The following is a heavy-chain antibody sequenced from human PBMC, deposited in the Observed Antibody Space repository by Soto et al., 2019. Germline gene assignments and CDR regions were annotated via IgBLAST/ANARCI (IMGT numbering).Heavy chain of an antibody. J-gene: IGHJ4*02. CDR2: IWYDGSNK. CDR3: ARDAHCSSTSCYFDY. Sequence: PGGSLRLSCAASGFTFSSYGMHWVRQAPGKGLEWVAVIWYDGSNKYYADSVKGRFTISRDNSKNTLYLQMNSLRAEDTAVYYCARDAHCSSTSCYFDYWGQGTLVTVSS. CDR1: GFTFSSYG. D-gene: IGHD2-2*01. V-gene: IGHV3-33*01.